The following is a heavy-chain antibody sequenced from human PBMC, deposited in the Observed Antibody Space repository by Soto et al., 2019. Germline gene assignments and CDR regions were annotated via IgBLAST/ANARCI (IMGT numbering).Heavy chain of an antibody. CDR3: AKDKYGTLPDQFHH. CDR1: GFTFSSYA. J-gene: IGHJ4*02. Sequence: PGGSLRLSCAASGFTFSSYAMSWVRQAPGKGLEWVSAISGSGGSTYYADSVKGRFAISRDNFKNTLYLQMNSLTAEDTAVYYCAKDKYGTLPDQFHHSGQGTLVTVPS. D-gene: IGHD1-26*01. CDR2: ISGSGGST. V-gene: IGHV3-23*01.